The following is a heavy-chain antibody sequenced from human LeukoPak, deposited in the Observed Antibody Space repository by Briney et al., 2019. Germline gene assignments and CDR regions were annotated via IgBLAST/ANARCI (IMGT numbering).Heavy chain of an antibody. V-gene: IGHV3-64*04. J-gene: IGHJ6*02. D-gene: IGHD2-2*01. CDR3: ARGSTSSLRYYYYGMDV. CDR2: ISTNGGST. CDR1: GFTFNSYA. Sequence: GGSLRLSCSASGFTFNSYAMHWVRQTPGKGLEYVSLISTNGGSTYYPGSVKGRFTISRENAKNSLYLQMNSLRAEDTAVYYCARGSTSSLRYYYYGMDVWGQGTTVTVSS.